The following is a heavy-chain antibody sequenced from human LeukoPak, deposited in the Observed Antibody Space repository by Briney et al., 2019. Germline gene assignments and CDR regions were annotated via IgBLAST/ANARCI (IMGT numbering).Heavy chain of an antibody. CDR2: INPNSGGT. V-gene: IGHV1-2*02. D-gene: IGHD6-13*01. CDR1: GYTFTGYD. Sequence: ASVKVSCKASGYTFTGYDMHWVRQAPGQGLEWMGWINPNSGGTNYAQKFQGRVTMTSDTSISTAYMELSGLRSDDTALYYCARGGEYSSSWYEAYWGQGTLVTVSS. J-gene: IGHJ4*02. CDR3: ARGGEYSSSWYEAY.